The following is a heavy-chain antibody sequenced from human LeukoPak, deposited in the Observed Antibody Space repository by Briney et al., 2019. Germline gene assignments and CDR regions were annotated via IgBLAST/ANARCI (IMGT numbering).Heavy chain of an antibody. D-gene: IGHD2-21*02. Sequence: SETLSLTCAVYGGSFSGYYWSWIRQPPGKGLEWSGEINHSGSTNYNPSRKSRVTISVDTSNNQLSLKLSSVTAADTAVYYCASSPYCGGDCYSYYFDYWGQGTLVTVSS. CDR3: ASSPYCGGDCYSYYFDY. CDR2: INHSGST. CDR1: GGSFSGYY. V-gene: IGHV4-34*01. J-gene: IGHJ4*02.